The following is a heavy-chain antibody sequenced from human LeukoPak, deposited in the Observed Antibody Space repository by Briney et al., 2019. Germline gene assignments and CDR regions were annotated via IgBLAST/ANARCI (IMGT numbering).Heavy chain of an antibody. Sequence: SETLSLTCTVSGGSISSYYWSWIRQPPGKGLEWIGYIYYSGSTNYNPSLKSRVTISVDTSKNQFSLKLSSVTAADTAVYYCARGERRYYYDSSGYYYPDYWGQGTLVTVSS. V-gene: IGHV4-59*01. CDR1: GGSISSYY. CDR2: IYYSGST. D-gene: IGHD3-22*01. CDR3: ARGERRYYYDSSGYYYPDY. J-gene: IGHJ4*02.